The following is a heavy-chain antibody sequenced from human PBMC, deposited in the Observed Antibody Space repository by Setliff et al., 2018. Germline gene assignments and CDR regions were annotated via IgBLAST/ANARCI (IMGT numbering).Heavy chain of an antibody. J-gene: IGHJ3*02. CDR1: GYIFTTYG. CDR2: INPNSGGT. Sequence: SVKVSCKASGYIFTTYGFNWVRQAPGQGLEWMGWINPNSGGTNYAQKFQGRVTMTRDTSISTAYMELSRLRSDDTAMYYCARDLIAVAATTAFDIWGQGTMVTVSS. CDR3: ARDLIAVAATTAFDI. D-gene: IGHD6-19*01. V-gene: IGHV1-2*02.